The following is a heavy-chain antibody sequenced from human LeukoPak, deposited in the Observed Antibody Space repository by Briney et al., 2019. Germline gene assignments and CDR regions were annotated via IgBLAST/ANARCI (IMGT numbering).Heavy chain of an antibody. J-gene: IGHJ3*01. Sequence: GTSLRLSCAASGFTFSSYGMHWVRQHPGKGLEWVTVMWSNESHKYYADSVKGRFTVSRDSAKSTLYLQIESLKVEDTAVYYCAREGLLTSPNNAFDVWGQGTMVTVSS. D-gene: IGHD3-16*01. CDR2: MWSNESHK. V-gene: IGHV3-33*01. CDR3: AREGLLTSPNNAFDV. CDR1: GFTFSSYG.